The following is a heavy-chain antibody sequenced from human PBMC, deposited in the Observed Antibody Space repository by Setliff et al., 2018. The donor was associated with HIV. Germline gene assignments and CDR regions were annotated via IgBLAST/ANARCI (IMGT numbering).Heavy chain of an antibody. CDR2: INPNNGGT. Sequence: ASVKVSCKASGYTFTGYYVHWVRQAPGQGLEWMGWINPNNGGTNYAQTLQGRVTMTRDTSISTAYMELSRLRSDDTAVYYCARDQGGDFWGGYIQQSHYFYMDVWGKGTTGTVSS. CDR3: ARDQGGDFWGGYIQQSHYFYMDV. J-gene: IGHJ6*03. D-gene: IGHD3-3*01. CDR1: GYTFTGYY. V-gene: IGHV1-2*02.